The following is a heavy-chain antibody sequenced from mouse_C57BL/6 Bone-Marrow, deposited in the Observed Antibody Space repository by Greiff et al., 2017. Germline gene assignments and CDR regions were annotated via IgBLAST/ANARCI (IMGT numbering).Heavy chain of an antibody. J-gene: IGHJ2*01. V-gene: IGHV5-6*01. Sequence: EVKLVESGGDLVKPGGSLKLSCAASGFTFSSYGMSWVRQTPDKRLEWVATISSGGSYTDYPDSVKGRFTISRDNAKNTLYLQMSSLKSEDTAMYYCARLRTSYYFDYWGQGTTLTVSS. CDR1: GFTFSSYG. CDR2: ISSGGSYT. D-gene: IGHD2-12*01. CDR3: ARLRTSYYFDY.